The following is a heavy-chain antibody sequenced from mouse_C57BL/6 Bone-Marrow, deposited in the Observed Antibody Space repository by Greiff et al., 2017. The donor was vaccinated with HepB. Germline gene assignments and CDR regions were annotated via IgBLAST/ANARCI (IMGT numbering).Heavy chain of an antibody. CDR2: IRNKANGYTT. V-gene: IGHV7-3*01. J-gene: IGHJ2*01. CDR1: GFTFTDYY. CDR3: ARGYYYGSSGGYFDY. D-gene: IGHD1-1*01. Sequence: EVMLVESGGGLVQPGGSLSLSCAASGFTFTDYYMSWVRQPPGKALEWLGFIRNKANGYTTEYSASVKGRFTISRDNSQSILYLQMNALRAEDSATYYCARGYYYGSSGGYFDYWGQGTTLTVSS.